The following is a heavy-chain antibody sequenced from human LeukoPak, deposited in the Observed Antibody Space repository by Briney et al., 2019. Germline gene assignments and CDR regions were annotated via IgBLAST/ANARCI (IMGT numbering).Heavy chain of an antibody. CDR1: GFTFSSYW. CDR2: IKQDGSEK. J-gene: IGHJ4*02. Sequence: GGSLRLSCAASGFTFSSYWMSWVRQAPGKGREWVANIKQDGSEKYYVDSVKGRFTISRDNAKNSLYLQMNSLRAEDTAVYYCARDAHSGSYSNWGQGTLVTVSS. D-gene: IGHD1-26*01. V-gene: IGHV3-7*01. CDR3: ARDAHSGSYSN.